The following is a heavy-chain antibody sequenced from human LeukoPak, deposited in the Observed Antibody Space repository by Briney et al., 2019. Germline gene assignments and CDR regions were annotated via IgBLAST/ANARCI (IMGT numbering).Heavy chain of an antibody. Sequence: GGSLRLSCAASGFTFSSYAMSWVRQAPGKGLEWGSAISGSGGSTYYADSVKGRFTISKDNSKNTLYLQMNSLRAEDTAVYYCANLKGSGMFSDYWGQGTLVTVSS. CDR3: ANLKGSGMFSDY. J-gene: IGHJ4*02. CDR1: GFTFSSYA. D-gene: IGHD3-10*01. V-gene: IGHV3-23*01. CDR2: ISGSGGST.